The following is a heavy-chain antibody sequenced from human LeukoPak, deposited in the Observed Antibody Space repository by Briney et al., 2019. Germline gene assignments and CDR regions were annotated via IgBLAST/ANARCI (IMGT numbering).Heavy chain of an antibody. Sequence: PGGSLRLSCAASGFTFSNYALTWVRQAPGKGLEWVSAISGSGDNTYYADSVKGRITISRDNSKNTLYLQMASLRAEDTAVYYCAKRNRKCSQLSRDDYYYGMDVWGQGTTVTVSS. V-gene: IGHV3-23*01. J-gene: IGHJ6*02. D-gene: IGHD2/OR15-2a*01. CDR3: AKRNRKCSQLSRDDYYYGMDV. CDR1: GFTFSNYA. CDR2: ISGSGDNT.